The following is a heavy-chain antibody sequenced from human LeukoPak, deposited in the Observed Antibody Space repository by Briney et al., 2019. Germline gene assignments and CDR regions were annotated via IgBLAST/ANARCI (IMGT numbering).Heavy chain of an antibody. J-gene: IGHJ4*02. CDR3: ARNIVVVPAAMRDHGPQFDY. CDR2: IIHTGTT. CDR1: GGSISTSSYY. V-gene: IGHV4-39*07. Sequence: PSETLSLTCSVSGGSISTSSYYWGWIRQPPGKGLEWIGEIIHTGTTNYNPSLKSRVYISLDTSKNQFSLRLSSVTAADTAVYYCARNIVVVPAAMRDHGPQFDYWGQGSLVTVSS. D-gene: IGHD2-2*01.